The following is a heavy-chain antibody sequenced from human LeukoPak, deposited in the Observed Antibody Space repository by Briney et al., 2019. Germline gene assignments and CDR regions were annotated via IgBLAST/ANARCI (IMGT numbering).Heavy chain of an antibody. Sequence: PGGSLRLSCAASGFTVSSNYMSWVRQAPGKGLEWVSAISGSGGSTYYADSVKGRFTISRDNSKNTLYLQMNSLRAEDTAVYYCAKPPSGSCLGYFDYWGQGTLVTVSS. CDR3: AKPPSGSCLGYFDY. D-gene: IGHD1-26*01. V-gene: IGHV3-23*01. CDR1: GFTVSSNY. CDR2: ISGSGGST. J-gene: IGHJ4*02.